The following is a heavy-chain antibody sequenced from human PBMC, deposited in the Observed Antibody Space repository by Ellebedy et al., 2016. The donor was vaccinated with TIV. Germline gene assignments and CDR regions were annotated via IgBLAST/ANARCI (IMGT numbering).Heavy chain of an antibody. CDR1: GFTFQDYA. Sequence: GGSLRFSXAVSGFTFQDYAMSWVRQAPGKGLEWVADVSGVGSDTYYADSVKGRFTISRDNSRNILYLVMNNMRAEDTAIYYCAKDVGEVTPVGLDNWGQGTLVTVSS. CDR3: AKDVGEVTPVGLDN. V-gene: IGHV3-23*03. D-gene: IGHD4-23*01. J-gene: IGHJ4*02. CDR2: VSGVGSDT.